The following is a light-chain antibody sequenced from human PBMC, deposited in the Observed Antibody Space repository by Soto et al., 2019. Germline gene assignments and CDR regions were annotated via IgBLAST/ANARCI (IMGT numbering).Light chain of an antibody. CDR3: ETWDSNTHTV. Sequence: QAVVTQSSSASASLVSSVKLTCTLSSWHSSYIIAWHQQQPGKAPRYLMKLEGSGSYNKGSGVPDRFSGSSSGADRYLTISNLQFEDEADYYCETWDSNTHTVFGGGTKLTVL. CDR2: LEGSGSY. V-gene: IGLV4-60*02. CDR1: SWHSSYI. J-gene: IGLJ3*02.